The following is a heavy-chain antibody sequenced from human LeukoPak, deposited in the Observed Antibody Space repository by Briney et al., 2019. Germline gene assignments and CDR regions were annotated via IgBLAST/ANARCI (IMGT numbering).Heavy chain of an antibody. Sequence: GGSLRLSCAASGFTFSSYAMSWVRQARGKGLEWVSAISGSGGSTYYADSVKGRFTISRDNSKNTLYLQMNSLRAEDTAVYYCAKDTLYCSGGSCYSGPNWFDPWGQGTLVTVSS. V-gene: IGHV3-23*01. CDR3: AKDTLYCSGGSCYSGPNWFDP. J-gene: IGHJ5*02. CDR2: ISGSGGST. CDR1: GFTFSSYA. D-gene: IGHD2-15*01.